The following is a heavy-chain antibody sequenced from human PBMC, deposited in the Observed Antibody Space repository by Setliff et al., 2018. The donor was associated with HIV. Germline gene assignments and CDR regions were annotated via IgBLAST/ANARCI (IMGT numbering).Heavy chain of an antibody. CDR2: INHSGST. V-gene: IGHV4-34*01. J-gene: IGHJ6*02. CDR1: GGSFNGYS. Sequence: SETLSLTCAVDGGSFNGYSWTWIRQPPGKGLEWIGGINHSGSTNYNPSLKSRVTISGDTSKSQFSLKLTSVTASDTAVYYCAREDYYYYGMDVWGQGTTVTVSS. CDR3: AREDYYYYGMDV.